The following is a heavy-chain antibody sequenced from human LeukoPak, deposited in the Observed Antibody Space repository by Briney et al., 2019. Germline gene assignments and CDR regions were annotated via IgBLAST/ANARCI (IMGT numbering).Heavy chain of an antibody. CDR2: ISGSGGST. J-gene: IGHJ4*02. V-gene: IGHV3-23*01. D-gene: IGHD4-17*01. Sequence: GGSLRLSCAASGFIFSNYGMNWVRQAPGKGLEWVSAISGSGGSTYYADSVKGRFTISRDNSKNTLYLQMNSLRAEDTAVYYCAKDLLTTVTTGYWGQGTLVTVSS. CDR3: AKDLLTTVTTGY. CDR1: GFIFSNYG.